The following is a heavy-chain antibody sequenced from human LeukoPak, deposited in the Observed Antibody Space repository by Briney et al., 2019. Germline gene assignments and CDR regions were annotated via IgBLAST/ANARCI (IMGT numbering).Heavy chain of an antibody. CDR1: GFTFSSYS. V-gene: IGHV3-21*01. CDR3: AREGRNYYGMDV. CDR2: ISSSSSYI. Sequence: GESLRLSCAASGFTFSSYSMNWVRQAPGKGLEWVSSISSSSSYIYYADSVKGRFTISRDNAKNSLYLQMNSLRAEDTAVYYCAREGRNYYGMDVWGQGTTVTVSS. J-gene: IGHJ6*02.